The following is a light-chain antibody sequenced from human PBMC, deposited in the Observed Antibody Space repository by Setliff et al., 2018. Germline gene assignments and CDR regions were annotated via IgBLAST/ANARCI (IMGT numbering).Light chain of an antibody. CDR3: SSYAGSSTPYV. J-gene: IGLJ1*01. V-gene: IGLV2-8*01. CDR1: SSDVGGYNY. Sequence: QSALTQPPSASGSPGQSVTISCTGTSSDVGGYNYVSWYQQHPGKAPKLMIYEVSKRPSGVPDRFSGSKSGNTASLTVSGLQAEDEADYYCSSYAGSSTPYVFGTGTKATVL. CDR2: EVS.